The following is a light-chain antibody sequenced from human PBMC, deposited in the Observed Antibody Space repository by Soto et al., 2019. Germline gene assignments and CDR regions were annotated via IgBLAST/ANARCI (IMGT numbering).Light chain of an antibody. V-gene: IGLV1-40*01. Sequence: QSVLTQPPSVSGAPGQRVAISCTGSSSNIGAEYDVHWYQQLPGTAPKRLIYGDNNRPSGVPDRFSGSKSGTSASLAITGLQAEDEADYYCQSYDSSLRGVFGGGTKLTVL. CDR2: GDN. CDR3: QSYDSSLRGV. J-gene: IGLJ3*02. CDR1: SSNIGAEYD.